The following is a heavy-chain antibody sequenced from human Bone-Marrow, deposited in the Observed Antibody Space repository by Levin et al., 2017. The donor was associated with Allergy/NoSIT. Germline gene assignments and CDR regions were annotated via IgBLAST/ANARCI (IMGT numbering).Heavy chain of an antibody. Sequence: GESLKISCAASGFTFSSYAMSWVRQAPGKGLEWVSAISGSGGSTYYADSVKGRFTISRDNSKNTLYLQMNSLRAEDTAVYYCAKAISDCSSTSCYTRRTPYYDYYGMDVWGQGTTVTVSS. CDR3: AKAISDCSSTSCYTRRTPYYDYYGMDV. J-gene: IGHJ6*02. CDR1: GFTFSSYA. CDR2: ISGSGGST. D-gene: IGHD2-2*02. V-gene: IGHV3-23*01.